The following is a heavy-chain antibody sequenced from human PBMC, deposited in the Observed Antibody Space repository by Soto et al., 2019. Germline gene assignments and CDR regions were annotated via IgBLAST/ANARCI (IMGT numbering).Heavy chain of an antibody. D-gene: IGHD2-2*01. V-gene: IGHV3-7*03. Sequence: LRLSCAASGFTFSSYWMSWVRQAPGKGLEWVANIKQDGSEKYYVDSVKGRFTISRDNAKNSLYLQMNSLRAEDTAVYYCARAGSSTSSIDASDIWGQGTMVTVSS. J-gene: IGHJ3*02. CDR1: GFTFSSYW. CDR3: ARAGSSTSSIDASDI. CDR2: IKQDGSEK.